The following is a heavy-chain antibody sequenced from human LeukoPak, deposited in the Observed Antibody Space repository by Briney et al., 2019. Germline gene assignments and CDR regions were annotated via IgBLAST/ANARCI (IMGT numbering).Heavy chain of an antibody. CDR3: ARDRDFIFDY. D-gene: IGHD3/OR15-3a*01. V-gene: IGHV3-48*03. CDR1: GFTFSSYE. J-gene: IGHJ4*02. CDR2: ISSSGSTI. Sequence: PGGSLRLSYAASGFTFSSYEMNWVRQAPGKGLEWVSYISSSGSTIYYADSVKGRFTISRDNAKNSLYLQMNSLRAEDTAVYYCARDRDFIFDYWGQGTLVTVSS.